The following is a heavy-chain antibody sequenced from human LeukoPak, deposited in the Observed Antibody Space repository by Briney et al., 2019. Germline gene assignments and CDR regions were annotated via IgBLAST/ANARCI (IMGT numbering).Heavy chain of an antibody. J-gene: IGHJ4*02. V-gene: IGHV3-48*03. D-gene: IGHD5-12*01. CDR2: ISSSGSTI. CDR3: ARAIVATINFDY. Sequence: PGGSLRLSCAASGFTFSSYEMNWVRQAPGKGLEWGSYISSSGSTIYYADSVKGRFTISRDNAKNSLYLQMNSLRAEDTAVYYCARAIVATINFDYWGQGTLVTVSS. CDR1: GFTFSSYE.